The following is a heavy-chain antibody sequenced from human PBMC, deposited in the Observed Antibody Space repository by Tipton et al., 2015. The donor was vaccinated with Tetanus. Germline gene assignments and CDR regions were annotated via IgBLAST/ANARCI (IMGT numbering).Heavy chain of an antibody. Sequence: LRLSCAVYGGSFSNYFWRWIRQPPGKGLEWIGEISPSGNTNYNPSLKNRVTISADTSRNQFSLTLSSVTAADTAVYYCARGSGWADFWGQGTQVTVSS. V-gene: IGHV4-34*01. D-gene: IGHD6-19*01. CDR1: GGSFSNYF. CDR2: ISPSGNT. CDR3: ARGSGWADF. J-gene: IGHJ4*02.